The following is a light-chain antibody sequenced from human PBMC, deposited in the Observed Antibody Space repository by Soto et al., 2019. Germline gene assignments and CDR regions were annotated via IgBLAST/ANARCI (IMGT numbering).Light chain of an antibody. Sequence: IVLTHSPATLSLSPGERATLSCSASQSVSSSFLAWYQQKPGQAPRLLIYGASSRATGIPDRFSGSGSGTDFTLTISRLEPEDFAVYYCQEYTGSPWTFGQGTKV. J-gene: IGKJ1*01. CDR2: GAS. CDR3: QEYTGSPWT. V-gene: IGKV3-20*01. CDR1: QSVSSSF.